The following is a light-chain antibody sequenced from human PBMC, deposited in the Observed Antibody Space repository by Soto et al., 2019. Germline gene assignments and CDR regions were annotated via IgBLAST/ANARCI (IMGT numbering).Light chain of an antibody. Sequence: EIVLTQSPGTLSLSPGERATLSCRASQRVSSAYLAWYQQKPGQAPRLLIYGTSSRATGIPDRFSGSGSGTDFSLTISRLEPGDFALYFCQQYGTSPWTFGQGTKVDIK. CDR1: QRVSSAY. CDR2: GTS. V-gene: IGKV3-20*01. J-gene: IGKJ1*01. CDR3: QQYGTSPWT.